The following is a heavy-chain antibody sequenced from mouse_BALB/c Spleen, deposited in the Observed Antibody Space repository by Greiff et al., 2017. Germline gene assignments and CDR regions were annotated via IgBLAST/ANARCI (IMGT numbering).Heavy chain of an antibody. J-gene: IGHJ4*01. CDR3: ASRQLGLLYAMDY. Sequence: EVKLQESGAELVKPGASVKLSCTASGFNIKDTYMHWVKQRPEQGLEWIGRIDPANGNTKYDPKFQGKATITADTSSNTAYLQLSSLTSEDTAVYYCASRQLGLLYAMDYWGQGTSVTVSS. CDR1: GFNIKDTY. V-gene: IGHV14-3*02. CDR2: IDPANGNT. D-gene: IGHD3-2*01.